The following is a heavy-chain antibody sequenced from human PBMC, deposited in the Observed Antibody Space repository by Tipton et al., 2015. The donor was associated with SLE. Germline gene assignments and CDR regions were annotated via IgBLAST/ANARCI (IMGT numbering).Heavy chain of an antibody. CDR3: ARVGYPLRLLEWLPVNYYGMDV. V-gene: IGHV3-7*03. Sequence: GSLRLSCVASGFSFSSYWMSWVRQAPGKGLEWVANIKQDGSEKYYVDSVKGRFTISRDNAKNSLYLQMNSLRAEDTAVYYCARVGYPLRLLEWLPVNYYGMDVWGQGTTVTVSS. CDR2: IKQDGSEK. CDR1: GFSFSSYW. D-gene: IGHD3-3*01. J-gene: IGHJ6*02.